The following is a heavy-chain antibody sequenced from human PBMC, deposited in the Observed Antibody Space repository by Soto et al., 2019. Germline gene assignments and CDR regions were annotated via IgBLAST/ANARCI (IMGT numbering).Heavy chain of an antibody. CDR2: IYYSGNT. CDR3: ARGAADYGDAFDI. Sequence: QVQLQESGPGLVKPSQTLSLTCTVSGGSISRGGYYWTWIRQFPGKGVEWIAYIYYSGNTYYNPSLKCLISVSQDTSTNQFALIPTAVTAADTAVYYCARGAADYGDAFDIWGQGTLVTVSS. CDR1: GGSISRGGYY. J-gene: IGHJ3*02. V-gene: IGHV4-31*01. D-gene: IGHD4-17*01.